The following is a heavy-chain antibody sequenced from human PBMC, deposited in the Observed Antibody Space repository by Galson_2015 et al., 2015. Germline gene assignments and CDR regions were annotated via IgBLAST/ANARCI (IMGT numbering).Heavy chain of an antibody. CDR1: GYSFIRYW. D-gene: IGHD1-26*01. V-gene: IGHV5-51*01. Sequence: QSGAGVSKPGESLWFSCQGSGYSFIRYWVGWGRQMPGRGLEGMAIIHPGASDARYRPSFQGQVTMSADKSISTAYLQWSSLKASDTAMYYCARLGTGSYSDGAFDIWGQGTMVTVSS. J-gene: IGHJ3*02. CDR2: IHPGASDA. CDR3: ARLGTGSYSDGAFDI.